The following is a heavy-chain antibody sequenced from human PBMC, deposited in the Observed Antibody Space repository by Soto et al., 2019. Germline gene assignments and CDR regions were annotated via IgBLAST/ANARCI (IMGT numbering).Heavy chain of an antibody. V-gene: IGHV3-30*01. CDR2: ISYDGSIK. CDR3: ARDGSGVTGAMDV. CDR1: GFSFNTHA. J-gene: IGHJ6*02. D-gene: IGHD1-26*01. Sequence: QVQLVASGGGVVQLGRSLRLSCAASGFSFNTHAMNWVRQAPGKGLEWLALISYDGSIKYSADSVKGRFTLSRENSQNMLYLQMDSLRADDTAVYYCARDGSGVTGAMDVWGQGTTVTVSS.